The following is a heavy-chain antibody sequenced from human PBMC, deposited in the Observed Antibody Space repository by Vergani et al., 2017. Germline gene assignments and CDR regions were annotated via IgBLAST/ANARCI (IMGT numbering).Heavy chain of an antibody. CDR2: IDWDDDK. J-gene: IGHJ4*02. V-gene: IGHV2-70*04. Sequence: QVTLKESGPVLVKPTETLTLTCTVSGFSLSNARMRVSWIRQPPGKALEWLARIDWDDDKFYSTSLKTRLTISKDTSKNQVVLTMTNMDPVDTATYYCARXYYDFWSGLRKGGYYFDYWGQGTLVTVSS. CDR1: GFSLSNARMR. D-gene: IGHD3-3*01. CDR3: ARXYYDFWSGLRKGGYYFDY.